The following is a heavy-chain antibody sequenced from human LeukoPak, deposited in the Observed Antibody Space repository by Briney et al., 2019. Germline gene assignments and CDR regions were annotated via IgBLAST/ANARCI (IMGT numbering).Heavy chain of an antibody. D-gene: IGHD2-15*01. Sequence: ASVKVSCKASGYTFTSYGISWVRQAPGQGLEWMGWISAYNGNTNYAQKLQGRITMTTDTSTSTAYMELRSLRSDDTAVYYCARARYCSGGSCYSSDYWGQGTLVTVSS. CDR2: ISAYNGNT. CDR3: ARARYCSGGSCYSSDY. J-gene: IGHJ4*02. V-gene: IGHV1-18*01. CDR1: GYTFTSYG.